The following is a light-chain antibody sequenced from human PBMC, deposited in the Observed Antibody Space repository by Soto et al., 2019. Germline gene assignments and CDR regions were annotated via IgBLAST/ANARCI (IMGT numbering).Light chain of an antibody. CDR3: QQYGSSHPTT. V-gene: IGKV3-20*01. CDR2: GVS. J-gene: IGKJ5*01. CDR1: QTITKNY. Sequence: EIVLTQSPGTLSLSPGERATLSCRASQTITKNYLAWYQQKPGQAPRLLIYGVSYRATGIPGRFSGSGSGTDFTLSISGLESEDFAVYYCQQYGSSHPTTFGQGTRLEIK.